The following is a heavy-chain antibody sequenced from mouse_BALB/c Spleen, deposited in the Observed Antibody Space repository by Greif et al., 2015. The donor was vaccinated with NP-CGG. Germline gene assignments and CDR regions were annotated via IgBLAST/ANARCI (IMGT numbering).Heavy chain of an antibody. CDR2: INSNGGST. CDR3: ARVGNYFDY. V-gene: IGHV5-6-3*01. D-gene: IGHD1-1*02. Sequence: EVKVVESGGGLVQPGGSLKLSCAASGFTFSSYGMSWVRQTPDKRLELVATINSNGGSTYYPDSVKGRFTISRDNAKNTLCLQMSSLKSEDTARYYCARVGNYFDYWGQGTTLTVSS. CDR1: GFTFSSYG. J-gene: IGHJ2*01.